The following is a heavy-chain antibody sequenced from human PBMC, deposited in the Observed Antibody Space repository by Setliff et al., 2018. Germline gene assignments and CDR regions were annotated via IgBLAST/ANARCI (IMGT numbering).Heavy chain of an antibody. CDR1: GGSISSSSYY. D-gene: IGHD1-26*01. CDR3: ARGPSWVLDAFDI. Sequence: SETLSLTCTVSGGSISSSSYYWGWIRQPPGKGLEWIGSIYYSGSTYYNPSLKSRVTISVDTSKNQFSLKLSSVTAADTAVYYCARGPSWVLDAFDIWGQGTMVTVSS. J-gene: IGHJ3*02. CDR2: IYYSGST. V-gene: IGHV4-39*01.